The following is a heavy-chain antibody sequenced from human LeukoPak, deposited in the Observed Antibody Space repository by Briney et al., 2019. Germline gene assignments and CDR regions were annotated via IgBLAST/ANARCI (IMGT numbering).Heavy chain of an antibody. CDR2: INHSGST. CDR3: ARGYPSYSSGWYIDY. CDR1: GGSFSGYY. V-gene: IGHV4-34*01. J-gene: IGHJ4*02. Sequence: SETLSLTCAVYGGSFSGYYWSWIRQPPGKGLEWIGEINHSGSTNYNPSLKSRVTISVDTSKNQFSLKLSSVTAADTAVYYCARGYPSYSSGWYIDYWGQGTLVTVSS. D-gene: IGHD6-19*01.